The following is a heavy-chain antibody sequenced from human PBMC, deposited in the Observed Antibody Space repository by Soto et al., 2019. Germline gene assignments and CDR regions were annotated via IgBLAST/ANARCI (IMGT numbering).Heavy chain of an antibody. V-gene: IGHV3-48*03. CDR2: ISGSGRTI. J-gene: IGHJ4*02. D-gene: IGHD6-6*01. CDR1: GFTFSFYE. CDR3: ARDLRYSTSQLSGAY. Sequence: PGGSLRLSCAASGFTFSFYEMNWVRQAPGKGLEWVSYISGSGRTIYYADSVKGRFTVSRDNARNSLYLQMNSLRAEDTAVYYCARDLRYSTSQLSGAYWGRGTLGTAPQ.